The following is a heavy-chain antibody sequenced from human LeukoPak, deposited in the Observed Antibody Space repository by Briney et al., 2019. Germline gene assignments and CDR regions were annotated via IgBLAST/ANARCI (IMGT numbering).Heavy chain of an antibody. V-gene: IGHV4-59*01. Sequence: SETLSLTCTVSGGSISSYYWSWIRQPPGKGLEWIGYIYYSGSTNYNPSLKSRVTISVDTSKNQFSLKLSSVTAADTAVYYCARDGAAAGEYFQHWGQGTPVTVSS. CDR2: IYYSGST. J-gene: IGHJ1*01. CDR1: GGSISSYY. D-gene: IGHD6-13*01. CDR3: ARDGAAAGEYFQH.